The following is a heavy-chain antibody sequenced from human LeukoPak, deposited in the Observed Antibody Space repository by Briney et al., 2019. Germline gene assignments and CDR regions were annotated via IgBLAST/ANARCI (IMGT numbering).Heavy chain of an antibody. CDR2: ISAYNGNP. J-gene: IGHJ4*02. CDR3: ARVLSRYYDFWSGYYPNFDY. D-gene: IGHD3-3*01. Sequence: ASVKVSCKASGYTFTSYGISWVRQAPGQGLEWMGWISAYNGNPNYAQKLQGRVTMTTDTSTSTAYMELRSLRSDDTAVYYCARVLSRYYDFWSGYYPNFDYWGQGTLVTVSS. CDR1: GYTFTSYG. V-gene: IGHV1-18*01.